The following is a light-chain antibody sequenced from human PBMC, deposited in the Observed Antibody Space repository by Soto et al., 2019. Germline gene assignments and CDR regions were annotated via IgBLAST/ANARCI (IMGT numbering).Light chain of an antibody. V-gene: IGKV4-1*01. CDR2: CAS. J-gene: IGKJ1*01. Sequence: DIVMTQSPDSLAVSLGERATINCKSSQSVLFSPNNKNYLAWYQQKPGQPPKLLIYCASTRESGGPDRFSGSGSGTDSTLTISSRQAEDVAFYYCQQYHSAPQTFGHGTKVEIK. CDR1: QSVLFSPNNKNY. CDR3: QQYHSAPQT.